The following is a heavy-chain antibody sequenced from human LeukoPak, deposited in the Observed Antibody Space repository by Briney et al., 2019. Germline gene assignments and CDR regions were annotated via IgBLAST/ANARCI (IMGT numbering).Heavy chain of an antibody. CDR3: ASHRGVYGDYWGDFDY. V-gene: IGHV4-59*08. Sequence: PSETLSLTCTVSGGSISSYYWSWIRQPPGKGLEWIGYIYYSGSTNYNPSLKSRVTISVDTSKNQFSLKLSSVTAADTAVYYCASHRGVYGDYWGDFDYWGQGTLVTVSS. CDR2: IYYSGST. CDR1: GGSISSYY. J-gene: IGHJ4*02. D-gene: IGHD4-17*01.